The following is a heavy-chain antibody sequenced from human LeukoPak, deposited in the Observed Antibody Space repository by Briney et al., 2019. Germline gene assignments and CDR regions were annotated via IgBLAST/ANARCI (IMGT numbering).Heavy chain of an antibody. CDR1: GFAFSTYG. V-gene: IGHV3-33*01. CDR3: ARGYCGDSSCYYFDL. D-gene: IGHD2-15*01. Sequence: GGSLRLSCAASGFAFSTYGMHWVRQTPGKGLEWVAIIGYNGSNKHYADSVKGRFTISRDNSKNTLFLEMNSLRAEDTAVYYCARGYCGDSSCYYFDLWGQGTLVTVSS. CDR2: IGYNGSNK. J-gene: IGHJ4*02.